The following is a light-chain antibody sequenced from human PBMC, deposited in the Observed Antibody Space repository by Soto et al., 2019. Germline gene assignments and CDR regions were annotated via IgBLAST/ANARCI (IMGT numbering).Light chain of an antibody. CDR1: QSISRH. CDR3: QQSYSTLFT. CDR2: AAS. Sequence: DIQMTQSPSSLSASVRDKVTITCRASQSISRHLNWYQQKPGKAPKFLIYAASSLQSGVPSRFSGSGSGTDFTLTISSLQPEDFATYYCQQSYSTLFTFGPGTKVDIK. V-gene: IGKV1-39*01. J-gene: IGKJ3*01.